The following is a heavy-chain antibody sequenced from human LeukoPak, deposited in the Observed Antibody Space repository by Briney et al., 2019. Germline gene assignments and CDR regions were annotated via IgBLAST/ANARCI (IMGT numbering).Heavy chain of an antibody. Sequence: GGSLRLSCAASGFTFSSYEMNWVRQAPGKGLEWVSYISSSGSNIYYADSVKGRFTISRDNAKNSLYLQMNSLRAEDTAVYYCARDGLAYCDGDCYSWGQGTLVTVSS. CDR2: ISSSGSNI. CDR3: ARDGLAYCDGDCYS. J-gene: IGHJ4*02. D-gene: IGHD2-21*02. CDR1: GFTFSSYE. V-gene: IGHV3-48*03.